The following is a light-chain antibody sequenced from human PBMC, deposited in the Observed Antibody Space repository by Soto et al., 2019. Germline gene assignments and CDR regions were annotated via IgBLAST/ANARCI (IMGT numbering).Light chain of an antibody. Sequence: AIRMTQSLSSLSASTGDRVNITCRASQGISSYLAWYQQKPGKAPKLLIYAASTLQSGVPSRFSGSGSGTDITLTISCLQSEDFATYYCQQYYSYPRTFGQGTKVEIK. CDR1: QGISSY. CDR2: AAS. J-gene: IGKJ1*01. CDR3: QQYYSYPRT. V-gene: IGKV1-8*01.